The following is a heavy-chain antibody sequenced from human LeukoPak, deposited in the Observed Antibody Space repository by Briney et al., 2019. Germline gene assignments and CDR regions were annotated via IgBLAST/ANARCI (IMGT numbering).Heavy chain of an antibody. CDR2: ISWNSGSI. D-gene: IGHD1-26*01. CDR1: GFTFDDYA. Sequence: GGSLRLSCAASGFTFDDYAMHWVRQAPGKGLEWVSGISWNSGSIGYADSVKGRFTISRDNSKNTLYLQMNSLRAEDTAVYYCARDRWELRYYFDYWGQGTLVTVSS. CDR3: ARDRWELRYYFDY. J-gene: IGHJ4*02. V-gene: IGHV3-9*01.